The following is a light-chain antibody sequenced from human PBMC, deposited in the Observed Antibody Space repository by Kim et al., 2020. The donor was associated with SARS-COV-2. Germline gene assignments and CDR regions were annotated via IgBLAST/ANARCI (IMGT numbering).Light chain of an antibody. V-gene: IGLV3-1*01. CDR2: QDS. CDR1: KLGDKY. Sequence: YELTQPPSVSVSPGQTASITCSGDKLGDKYACWYQQKPGQSPVLVIYQDSKRPSGIPERFSGSNSGNTATLTISGTQAMDEADYYCQAWDSSTHVVFGGG. CDR3: QAWDSSTHVV. J-gene: IGLJ2*01.